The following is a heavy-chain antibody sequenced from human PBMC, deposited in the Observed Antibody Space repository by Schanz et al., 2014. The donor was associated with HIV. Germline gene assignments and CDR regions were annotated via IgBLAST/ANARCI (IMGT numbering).Heavy chain of an antibody. D-gene: IGHD1-20*01. Sequence: QVQLVESGGGVVQPGRSLRLSCAASGFTFSSYGMHWVRQAPGKGLEWVAVISYDGSDKYHADSVKGRFTISRDNSKNTLYLQINSLRAEDTAVYYCARGEAITSYYHYYGMDVWGQGTTVTVSS. CDR1: GFTFSSYG. CDR2: ISYDGSDK. V-gene: IGHV3-30*03. CDR3: ARGEAITSYYHYYGMDV. J-gene: IGHJ6*02.